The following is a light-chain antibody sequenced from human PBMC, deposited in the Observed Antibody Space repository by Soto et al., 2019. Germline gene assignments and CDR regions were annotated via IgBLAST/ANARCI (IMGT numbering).Light chain of an antibody. CDR1: QSISSY. J-gene: IGKJ1*01. V-gene: IGKV1-39*01. Sequence: DIQMTQSPSSLSASVGDGVAITCRASQSISSYVSWYQQKPGKAPKLLIYAASRLESGVPSRFSGSRSGTDFTLTISSLQPEDFATYYCQQSYSRMTFGQGTKVDIK. CDR2: AAS. CDR3: QQSYSRMT.